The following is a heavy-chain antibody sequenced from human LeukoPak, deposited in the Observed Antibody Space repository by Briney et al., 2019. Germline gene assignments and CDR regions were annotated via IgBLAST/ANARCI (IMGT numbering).Heavy chain of an antibody. J-gene: IGHJ4*02. CDR2: IRYDGSDK. CDR3: AKVSEGVDY. Sequence: GGSLRLSCAASGFNFRSFAMHWVRQAPGKGLEWVAFIRYDGSDKYYADSVKGRFTISRDNSKNTLYLQMNSLRVEDTAVYYCAKVSEGVDYWGQGTLVTVSS. D-gene: IGHD3-16*01. V-gene: IGHV3-30*02. CDR1: GFNFRSFA.